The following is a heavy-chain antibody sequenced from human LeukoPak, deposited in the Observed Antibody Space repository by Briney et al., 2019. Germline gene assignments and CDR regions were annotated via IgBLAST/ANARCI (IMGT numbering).Heavy chain of an antibody. D-gene: IGHD3-9*01. CDR2: ISSSGSTI. Sequence: GGSLRLSCAASGFTFSDYYMSWIRQAPGKGLEWVSYISSSGSTIYYADSVKGRFTISRDNAKNSLYLQMNSLRAEDTAVYYCAMGLRYFDWLNRNDAFDIWGQGTTVTVSS. J-gene: IGHJ3*02. CDR1: GFTFSDYY. CDR3: AMGLRYFDWLNRNDAFDI. V-gene: IGHV3-11*04.